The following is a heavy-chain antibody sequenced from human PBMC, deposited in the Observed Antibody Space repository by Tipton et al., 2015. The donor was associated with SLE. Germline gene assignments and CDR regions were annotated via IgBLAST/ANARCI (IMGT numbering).Heavy chain of an antibody. D-gene: IGHD3-3*01. CDR3: ARDGVNWFDP. CDR1: GGSISSGGYY. Sequence: LRLSCTVSGGSISSGGYYWSWIRQHPGKGLEWIGYIYYSGSTYYNPSLKSRVTISVDTSKNQFSLKLSSVTAADTAVYYCARDGVNWFDPWGQGTLVTVSS. V-gene: IGHV4-31*03. CDR2: IYYSGST. J-gene: IGHJ5*02.